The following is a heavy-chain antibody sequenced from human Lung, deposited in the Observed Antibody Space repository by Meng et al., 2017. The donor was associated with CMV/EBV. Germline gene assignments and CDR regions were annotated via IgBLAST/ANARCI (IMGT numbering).Heavy chain of an antibody. Sequence: QVQLQESGPGLVKPSQTLSLPCTVSGGSISSGGYYWGWIRQHPGKGLEWIGYIHSSGSTYYNPSLRSRLTISVDTSKNQFSLKLSSVTAADTAVYYCARASYGSGSPLGESWFDPWGQGTLVTVSS. CDR3: ARASYGSGSPLGESWFDP. J-gene: IGHJ5*02. D-gene: IGHD3-10*01. V-gene: IGHV4-31*03. CDR1: GGSISSGGYY. CDR2: IHSSGST.